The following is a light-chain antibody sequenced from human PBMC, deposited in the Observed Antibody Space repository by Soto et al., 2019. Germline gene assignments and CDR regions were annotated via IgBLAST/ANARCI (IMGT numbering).Light chain of an antibody. Sequence: QSALTQPASVSGSPGQSITISCTGTSSDIGRYKFVSWFQQHPGKAPKLMIFEGTNRPSGVSNRFSGSKSGNTASLTVSGLQAEDEADYYCSSYAGSNNPHVVFGGGTKLTVL. CDR2: EGT. V-gene: IGLV2-14*01. CDR3: SSYAGSNNPHVV. CDR1: SSDIGRYKF. J-gene: IGLJ2*01.